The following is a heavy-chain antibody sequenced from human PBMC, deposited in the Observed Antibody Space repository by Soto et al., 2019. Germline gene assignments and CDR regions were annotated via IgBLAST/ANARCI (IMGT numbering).Heavy chain of an antibody. CDR2: MNPNSGNT. Sequence: GASVKVSCKASGYTFTSYDINWVRQATGQGLEWMGWMNPNSGNTGYAQKFQGRVTMTRNTSISTAYMELSSLRSEDTAVYYCAREITAAGKYYYYYYMDVWGKGTTVTVSS. D-gene: IGHD6-13*01. J-gene: IGHJ6*03. V-gene: IGHV1-8*01. CDR3: AREITAAGKYYYYYYMDV. CDR1: GYTFTSYD.